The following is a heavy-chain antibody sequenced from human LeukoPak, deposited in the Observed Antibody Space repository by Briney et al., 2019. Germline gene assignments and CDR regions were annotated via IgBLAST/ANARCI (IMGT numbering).Heavy chain of an antibody. Sequence: ASVKVSCKVSGYTLTELSMRWVRQAPGKGLEWMGGFDPEDGETIYAQKFQGRVTMTEDTSTDTAYMELSSLRSEDTAVYYCATRTEGMSWFDPWGQGTLVTVSS. CDR2: FDPEDGET. D-gene: IGHD3-10*01. CDR1: GYTLTELS. J-gene: IGHJ5*02. V-gene: IGHV1-24*01. CDR3: ATRTEGMSWFDP.